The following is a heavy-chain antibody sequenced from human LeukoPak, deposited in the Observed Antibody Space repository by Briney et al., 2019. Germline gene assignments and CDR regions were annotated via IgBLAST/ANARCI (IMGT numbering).Heavy chain of an antibody. CDR1: GGTFSSYA. J-gene: IGHJ5*02. CDR2: IIPIFGTA. Sequence: GASVKVSCKASGGTFSSYAISWVRQAPGQGLEWMGGIIPIFGTANYAQKFQGRVTITADESTSTAYMELSSLRSEDTAVYYCARGRRFGELYDPWGQGTLVTVSS. D-gene: IGHD3-10*01. CDR3: ARGRRFGELYDP. V-gene: IGHV1-69*01.